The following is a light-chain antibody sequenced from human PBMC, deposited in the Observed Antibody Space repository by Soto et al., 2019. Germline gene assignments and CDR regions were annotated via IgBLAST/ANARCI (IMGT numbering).Light chain of an antibody. J-gene: IGLJ1*01. CDR2: DVT. Sequence: QSVLTQPASVSGSPGRSTTISCTETRSDVGGYIYVSWYQQHPGKAPKLMIYDVTSRPSGVSYRFSGSKSGNTASLTISGLQAEDEADYYCSSYTTSSSYVFGTGTKVTVL. CDR3: SSYTTSSSYV. CDR1: RSDVGGYIY. V-gene: IGLV2-14*01.